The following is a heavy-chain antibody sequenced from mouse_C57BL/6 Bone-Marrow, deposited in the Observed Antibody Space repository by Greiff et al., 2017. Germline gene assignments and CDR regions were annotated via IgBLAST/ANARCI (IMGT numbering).Heavy chain of an antibody. CDR3: ARDGDDYDVDY. V-gene: IGHV1-81*01. J-gene: IGHJ2*01. D-gene: IGHD2-4*01. Sequence: VQLQQSGAELARPGASVKLSCKASGYTFTSYGISWVKQRTGQGLEWIGEIYPRSGNTYYNEKCKGKATLTADKSSSTAYMELRSLTSEDSAVYFCARDGDDYDVDYWGQGTTLTVAS. CDR2: IYPRSGNT. CDR1: GYTFTSYG.